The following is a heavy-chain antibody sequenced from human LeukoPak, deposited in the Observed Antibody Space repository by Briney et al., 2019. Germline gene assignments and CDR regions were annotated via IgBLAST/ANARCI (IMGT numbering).Heavy chain of an antibody. J-gene: IGHJ4*02. CDR1: GFTLSNYW. CDR2: VPNDGSDT. D-gene: IGHD3-3*01. Sequence: GGSLRLSCAASGFTLSNYWMHWFRQVPGKGLMWVSRVPNDGSDTGYADSVKGRFTISRGDAKNTLFLQMNSLRAEDTAVYYCASSGIGHYYFDFWGQGALVTVSS. CDR3: ASSGIGHYYFDF. V-gene: IGHV3-74*01.